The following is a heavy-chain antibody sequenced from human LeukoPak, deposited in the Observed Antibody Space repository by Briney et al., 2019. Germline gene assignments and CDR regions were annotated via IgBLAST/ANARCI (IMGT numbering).Heavy chain of an antibody. Sequence: PGGSLRLSCAASGFTFSSYGMSWVRQAPGKGLEWVSAISGSGGSTYYADSVKGRFTISRDNSKNTLYLQMNSLRAEDTAVYYCAGYGSGSPMNWFDPWGQGTLVTVSS. CDR3: AGYGSGSPMNWFDP. D-gene: IGHD3-10*01. CDR1: GFTFSSYG. J-gene: IGHJ5*02. V-gene: IGHV3-23*01. CDR2: ISGSGGST.